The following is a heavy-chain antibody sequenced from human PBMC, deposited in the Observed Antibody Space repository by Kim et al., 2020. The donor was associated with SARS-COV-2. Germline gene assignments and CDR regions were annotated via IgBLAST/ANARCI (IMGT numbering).Heavy chain of an antibody. CDR3: AKATGRGGY. J-gene: IGHJ4*02. D-gene: IGHD3-10*01. Sequence: GSTYYADSVKGRFTISRDNSKNTLYLQMNSLRAEDTAVYYCAKATGRGGYWGQGTLVTVSS. V-gene: IGHV3-23*01. CDR2: GST.